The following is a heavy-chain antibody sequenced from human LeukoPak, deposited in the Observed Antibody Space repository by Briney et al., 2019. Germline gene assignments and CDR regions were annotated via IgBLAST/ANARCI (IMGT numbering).Heavy chain of an antibody. V-gene: IGHV3-21*06. CDR1: GFTFSSYS. CDR3: VRDVGAVRGEVYFDY. J-gene: IGHJ4*02. Sequence: GGSLRLSCAASGFTFSSYSMNWVRLSPGKGLEWVSSITGSGPYMLYADSVKHRFTISRDNTKNLLYLEMNSLRAEDTAMYFCVRDVGAVRGEVYFDYWGQGTLVTVSS. CDR2: ITGSGPYM. D-gene: IGHD3-10*01.